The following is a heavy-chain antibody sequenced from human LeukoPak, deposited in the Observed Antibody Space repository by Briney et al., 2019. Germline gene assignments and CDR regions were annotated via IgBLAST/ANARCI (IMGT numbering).Heavy chain of an antibody. V-gene: IGHV4-34*01. CDR2: INHSGST. Sequence: PSETLSLTCAVYGGSFSGCYWSWIRQPPGKGLEWIGEINHSGSTNYNPSLKSRVTISVDTSKNQFSLKLSSVTAADTAVYYCARGPDNFDYWGQGTLVTVSS. J-gene: IGHJ4*02. CDR3: ARGPDNFDY. D-gene: IGHD5-24*01. CDR1: GGSFSGCY.